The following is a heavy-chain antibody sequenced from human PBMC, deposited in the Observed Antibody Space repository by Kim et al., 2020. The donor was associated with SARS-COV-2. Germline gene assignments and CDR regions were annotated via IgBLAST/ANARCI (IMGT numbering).Heavy chain of an antibody. Sequence: GGSLRHSCAASGFTFGSYCMRWVRQAPGKGLEWVSNINQDGGEKYYVDSVKGRFTISRDNTKNSLYLQMNSLRAEDTAVYYCARARTQVWPLFPYYCDY. CDR3: ARARTQVWPLFPYYCDY. J-gene: IGHJ4*01. V-gene: IGHV3-7*01. CDR1: GFTFGSYC. CDR2: INQDGGEK. D-gene: IGHD2-21*01.